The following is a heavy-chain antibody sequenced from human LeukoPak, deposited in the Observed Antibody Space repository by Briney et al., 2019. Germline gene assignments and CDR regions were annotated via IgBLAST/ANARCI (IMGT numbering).Heavy chain of an antibody. J-gene: IGHJ4*02. D-gene: IGHD5-24*01. Sequence: GGSLRLSCAASGFTFSSYSMNWVRQAPGKGLEWVSSISSSSSYIYYADSVKGRFTISRDNAKNSLYLQMNGLRAEDTAVYYCARGWTEMATILHYWGQGTLVTVSS. V-gene: IGHV3-21*01. CDR1: GFTFSSYS. CDR2: ISSSSSYI. CDR3: ARGWTEMATILHY.